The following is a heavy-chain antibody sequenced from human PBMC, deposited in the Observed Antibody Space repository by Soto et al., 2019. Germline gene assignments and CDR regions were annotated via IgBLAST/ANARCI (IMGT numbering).Heavy chain of an antibody. CDR2: MNPNSGNR. CDR3: ARAGYTDYYYYGMDV. D-gene: IGHD5-12*01. Sequence: ASVKVSCKASGYTFTSSDINWVRQASGQGLEWMGRMNPNSGNRVYPQRFQGRVTMSMNTSKSTAYMGLSSLRSDDTAVYYCARAGYTDYYYYGMDVWGQGTTVTVSS. J-gene: IGHJ6*02. CDR1: GYTFTSSD. V-gene: IGHV1-8*01.